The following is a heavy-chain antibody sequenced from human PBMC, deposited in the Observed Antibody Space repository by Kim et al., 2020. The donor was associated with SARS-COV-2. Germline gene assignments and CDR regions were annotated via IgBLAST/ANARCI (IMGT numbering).Heavy chain of an antibody. Sequence: SETLSLTCAVSGGSISSSNWWSWVRQPPGKGLEWIGEIYHSGSTNYNPSLKSRVTISVDKSKNQFSLKLSSVTAADTAVYYCARLHSSGPSPGYYYYYGMDVWGQGTTVTVSS. CDR2: IYHSGST. CDR1: GGSISSSNW. D-gene: IGHD6-19*01. V-gene: IGHV4-4*02. CDR3: ARLHSSGPSPGYYYYYGMDV. J-gene: IGHJ6*02.